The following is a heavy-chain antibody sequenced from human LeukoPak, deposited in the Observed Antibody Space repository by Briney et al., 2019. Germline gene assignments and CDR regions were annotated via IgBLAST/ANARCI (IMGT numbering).Heavy chain of an antibody. V-gene: IGHV4-59*08. CDR2: IYYSGST. D-gene: IGHD1-26*01. CDR3: ARRGFGGSYSSDAFDI. J-gene: IGHJ3*02. Sequence: SETLSLTCTVSGGSISSYYWSWIRQPPGKGLEWIGYIYYSGSTYYNPSLKSRVTISVDTSKNQFSLKLSSVTAADTAVYYCARRGFGGSYSSDAFDIWGQGTMVTVSS. CDR1: GGSISSYY.